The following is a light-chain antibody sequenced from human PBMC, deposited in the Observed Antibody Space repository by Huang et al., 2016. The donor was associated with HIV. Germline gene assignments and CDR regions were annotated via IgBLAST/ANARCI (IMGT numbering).Light chain of an antibody. J-gene: IGKJ2*01. V-gene: IGKV4-1*01. CDR1: QSVLYTSNNKSH. CDR3: QQYYSTPLYT. Sequence: DIVLTQSPDSLAVSLGERATINCKSSQSVLYTSNNKSHLAWYQQKPGQPPTFLIYWASTRESGVPDRFSGSGSGTDFTLTIRSLQAEDVAVYYCQQYYSTPLYTFGQGTKLEIK. CDR2: WAS.